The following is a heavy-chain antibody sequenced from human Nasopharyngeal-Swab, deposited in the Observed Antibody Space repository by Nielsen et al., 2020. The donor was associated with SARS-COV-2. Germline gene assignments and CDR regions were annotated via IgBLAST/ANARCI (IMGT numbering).Heavy chain of an antibody. D-gene: IGHD2-2*01. CDR1: GFSFSEYY. V-gene: IGHV3-11*04. J-gene: IGHJ6*02. Sequence: GESLKISCAASGFSFSEYYMSWIRQAPGKGLEWISDISSSGSITHYADSMKGRFTISRDNAKKSLYLQMNSLRAEDTAVYYCARGASRYQLLSPYGTDVWGQGTTVTVSS. CDR2: ISSSGSIT. CDR3: ARGASRYQLLSPYGTDV.